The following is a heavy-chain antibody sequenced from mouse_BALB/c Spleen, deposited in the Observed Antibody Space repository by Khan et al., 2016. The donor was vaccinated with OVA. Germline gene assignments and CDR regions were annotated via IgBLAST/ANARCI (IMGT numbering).Heavy chain of an antibody. J-gene: IGHJ3*01. CDR2: ISSDGDYT. V-gene: IGHV5-6*01. CDR1: GFTFSPYS. D-gene: IGHD4-1*01. Sequence: EVELVESGGDLVKSGGSLKLSCAASGFTFSPYSMSWVRQTPDKRLEWVANISSDGDYTYYPAREKGRFNISRDNAKNTLYLQMSTLKSDDTAMYYCATHLSGSFAYWGQGTLVTVSA. CDR3: ATHLSGSFAY.